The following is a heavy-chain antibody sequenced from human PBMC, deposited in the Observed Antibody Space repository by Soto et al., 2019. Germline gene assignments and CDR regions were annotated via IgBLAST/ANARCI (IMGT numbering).Heavy chain of an antibody. CDR3: AREDSDGRDVTFDP. CDR2: IIPILGIA. V-gene: IGHV1-69*08. CDR1: GGTFSSYT. Sequence: QVQLVQSGAEVKKPGSSVKVSCKASGGTFSSYTISWVRQAPGQGLEWMGRIIPILGIANYAQKFQGRVTITADKSTSTAYMERSSLRSEDTAVYYCAREDSDGRDVTFDPWGQGTLVTVSS. J-gene: IGHJ5*02. D-gene: IGHD5-18*01.